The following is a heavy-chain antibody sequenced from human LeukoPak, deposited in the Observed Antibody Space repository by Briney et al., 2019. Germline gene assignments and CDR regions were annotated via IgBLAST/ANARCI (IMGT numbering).Heavy chain of an antibody. CDR2: ISAYNGLT. D-gene: IGHD3-16*02. CDR3: ARDRWLGELSPFDY. J-gene: IGHJ4*02. V-gene: IGHV1-18*01. CDR1: DYTFTSYG. Sequence: GASVKVSCKASDYTFTSYGIGWVRQAPGQGLEWLGWISAYNGLTEYAQKFRGRVTMTTGTSTSTAHMDLRSLRSDDTAVYYCARDRWLGELSPFDYWGQGTLVTVSS.